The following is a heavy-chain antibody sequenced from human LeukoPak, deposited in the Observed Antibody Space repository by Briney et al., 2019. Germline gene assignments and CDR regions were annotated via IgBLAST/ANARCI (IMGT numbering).Heavy chain of an antibody. CDR2: INHSGST. CDR3: ARGRSTRTYYYYYMDV. V-gene: IGHV4-34*01. Sequence: SETLSLTCAVYGGSFSGYYWSWIRQPPGKGLEWIGEINHSGSTYYNPSLKSRVTISVDTSKNQFSLKLSSVTAADTAVYYCARGRSTRTYYYYYMDVWGKGTTVTVSS. D-gene: IGHD1-7*01. CDR1: GGSFSGYY. J-gene: IGHJ6*03.